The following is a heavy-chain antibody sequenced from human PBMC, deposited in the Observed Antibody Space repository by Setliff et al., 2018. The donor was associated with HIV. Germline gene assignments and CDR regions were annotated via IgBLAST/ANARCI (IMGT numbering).Heavy chain of an antibody. CDR3: ARDVLDLVISVYGF. J-gene: IGHJ4*02. D-gene: IGHD3-22*01. Sequence: SETLSLTCAVYGDSFSGYDWNWIRQPPGQGLEWIGEINHSGNTKYNPSLKSRVTISVDTSKNQFSLRLTSVTAADTAVYYCARDVLDLVISVYGFWGQGIPVTVSS. CDR1: GDSFSGYD. V-gene: IGHV4-34*01. CDR2: INHSGNT.